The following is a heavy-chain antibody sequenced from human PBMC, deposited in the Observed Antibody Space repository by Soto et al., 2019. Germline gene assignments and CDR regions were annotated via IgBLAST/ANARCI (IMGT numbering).Heavy chain of an antibody. CDR1: GDSISSSSYY. V-gene: IGHV4-39*01. Sequence: QLQLQESGPGLVKPSETLSLTCSVSGDSISSSSYYWGWIRQPPGKGLEWIGTINYSGSTYYNPYLNSRVTISVDTSKNQCSLKVSSVTAADTAVYYCASLYGDYVPYWGQGILVSVSS. CDR2: INYSGST. CDR3: ASLYGDYVPY. D-gene: IGHD4-17*01. J-gene: IGHJ4*02.